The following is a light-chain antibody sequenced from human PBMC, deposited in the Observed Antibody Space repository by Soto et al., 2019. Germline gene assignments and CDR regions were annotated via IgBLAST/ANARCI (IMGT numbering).Light chain of an antibody. V-gene: IGKV1-8*01. CDR2: AAS. CDR3: QQYYSYPRT. Sequence: AIRMTQSPSSFSASTGDRVTITCRASQGISSYLAWYQQKPGKAPKLLIYAASTLQSGVPSRFSGSGSGTGFTLTISCLQSEDFATYYCQQYYSYPRTFGPGTKVDIK. CDR1: QGISSY. J-gene: IGKJ3*01.